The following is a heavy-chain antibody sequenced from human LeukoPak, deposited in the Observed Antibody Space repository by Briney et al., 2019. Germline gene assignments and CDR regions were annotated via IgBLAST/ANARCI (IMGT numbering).Heavy chain of an antibody. CDR3: ARASSGSWYRGFDY. Sequence: SETLSLTCTVSGGSISSYYWSWIRQPPGKGLEWIGYIYYSGSTNYNPSLKSRVTISVDTSKNQSSLKLSSVTAADTAVYYCARASSGSWYRGFDYWGQGTLVTVAS. V-gene: IGHV4-59*01. CDR1: GGSISSYY. CDR2: IYYSGST. D-gene: IGHD6-13*01. J-gene: IGHJ4*02.